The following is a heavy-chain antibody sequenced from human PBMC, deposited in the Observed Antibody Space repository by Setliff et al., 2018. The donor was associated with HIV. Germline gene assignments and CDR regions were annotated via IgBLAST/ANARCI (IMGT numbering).Heavy chain of an antibody. Sequence: PSETLSLTCTVSGGSFSSVSYYWNWIRQPAGKGLEWIGRIYFSGSTNYNPSLKSRVTISVGTSKKQFSLKLRSVTAADTAVYYCARSSYYGSGSYTDYWGQGTLVTVS. CDR3: ARSSYYGSGSYTDY. CDR2: IYFSGST. CDR1: GGSFSSVSYY. J-gene: IGHJ4*02. D-gene: IGHD3-10*01. V-gene: IGHV4-61*02.